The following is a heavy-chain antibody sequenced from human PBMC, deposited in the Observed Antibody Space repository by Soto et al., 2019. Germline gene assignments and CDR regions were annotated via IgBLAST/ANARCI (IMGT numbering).Heavy chain of an antibody. CDR1: GFTFSSHG. CDR3: AKGRLSGYYYAAVFDY. J-gene: IGHJ4*02. D-gene: IGHD3-3*01. Sequence: QVQLVESGGGVVQPGRSLRLSCEASGFTFSSHGMHWVRQAPGKGLEWVAVISYDGSNKYYADSAKGRFTISRDNSKNTLYLQMNTLRAEDTAVYYCAKGRLSGYYYAAVFDYWGQGTLVTVSS. CDR2: ISYDGSNK. V-gene: IGHV3-30*18.